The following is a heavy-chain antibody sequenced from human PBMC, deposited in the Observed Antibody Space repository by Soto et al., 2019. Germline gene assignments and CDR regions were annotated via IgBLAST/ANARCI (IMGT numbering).Heavy chain of an antibody. CDR2: ISGSGGST. D-gene: IGHD3-22*01. CDR3: AKGRRYDSSGYISFDY. Sequence: LSLSGAGSGFTCISYAILWVRKSTEKGLEWVSAISGSGGSTYYADSVKGRFTISRDNSKNTLYLQMNSLRAEDTAVYYCAKGRRYDSSGYISFDYWGQGTLVTVSS. J-gene: IGHJ4*02. V-gene: IGHV3-23*01. CDR1: GFTCISYA.